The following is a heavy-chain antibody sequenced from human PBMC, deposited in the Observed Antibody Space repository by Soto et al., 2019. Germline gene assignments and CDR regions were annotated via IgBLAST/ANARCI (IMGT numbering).Heavy chain of an antibody. CDR2: ISGSGGST. CDR1: GFTFSSYA. Sequence: GESLKISCAASGFTFSSYAMSWVRQAPGKGLEWVSAISGSGGSTYYADSVKGRFTISRDNSKNTLYLQMNSLRAEDTAVYYCAKAAHGVVVIYYFDYWGQGTLVSVSS. V-gene: IGHV3-23*01. J-gene: IGHJ4*02. D-gene: IGHD3-22*01. CDR3: AKAAHGVVVIYYFDY.